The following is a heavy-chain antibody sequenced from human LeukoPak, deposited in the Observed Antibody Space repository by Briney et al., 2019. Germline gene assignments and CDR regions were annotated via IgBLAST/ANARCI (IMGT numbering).Heavy chain of an antibody. CDR1: GYTFTSYD. J-gene: IGHJ5*02. Sequence: ASVKVSCKASGYTFTSYDINWVRQATGQGLEWMGWMNPNSGNTGYAQKFQGRVTITRNTSISTAYMELSSLRSEDTAVYYCARGDSYYYDSFDPWGQGTLVTVSS. CDR2: MNPNSGNT. CDR3: ARGDSYYYDSFDP. V-gene: IGHV1-8*03. D-gene: IGHD3-22*01.